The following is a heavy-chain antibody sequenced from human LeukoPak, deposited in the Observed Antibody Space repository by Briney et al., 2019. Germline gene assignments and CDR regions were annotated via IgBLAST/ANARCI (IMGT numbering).Heavy chain of an antibody. CDR3: ARDRLASSIAARRTYYYYMDV. CDR1: GFTVSSNY. Sequence: GGSLRLSCAASGFTVSSNYMSWVRQAPGKGLEWVSVIYSGGSTYYADSVKGRFTISRDNSENTLYLQMNSLRAEDTAVYYCARDRLASSIAARRTYYYYMDVWGKGTTVTVSS. CDR2: IYSGGST. D-gene: IGHD6-6*01. V-gene: IGHV3-66*02. J-gene: IGHJ6*03.